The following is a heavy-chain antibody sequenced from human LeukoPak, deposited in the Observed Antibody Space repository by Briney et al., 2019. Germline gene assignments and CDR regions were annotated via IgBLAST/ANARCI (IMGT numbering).Heavy chain of an antibody. Sequence: TGGSLRLSCAASGFTFSSYAMHWVRQAPGKGLEWVAVISYDGSNKYYADSVKGRFTISRDNSKNTLYLQMNSLRAEDTAVYYCAREYSSSWYIAFDTWGQGTMVTVSS. D-gene: IGHD6-13*01. CDR2: ISYDGSNK. J-gene: IGHJ3*02. CDR3: AREYSSSWYIAFDT. V-gene: IGHV3-30-3*01. CDR1: GFTFSSYA.